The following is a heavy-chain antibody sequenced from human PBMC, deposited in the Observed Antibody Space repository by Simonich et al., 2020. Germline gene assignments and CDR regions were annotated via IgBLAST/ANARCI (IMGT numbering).Heavy chain of an antibody. Sequence: EVQLVQSGAEVKKPGATVKISCKVSGYTFTDYYMQWVQQAPGKGLEWIGRVDPEYGETMYEEKFQGRVTITADTSTDTAYMELSSLRSEDTAVYYCATGFEYSSSSWAFDIWGQGTMVTVSS. V-gene: IGHV1-69-2*01. D-gene: IGHD6-6*01. CDR1: GYTFTDYY. J-gene: IGHJ3*02. CDR2: VDPEYGET. CDR3: ATGFEYSSSSWAFDI.